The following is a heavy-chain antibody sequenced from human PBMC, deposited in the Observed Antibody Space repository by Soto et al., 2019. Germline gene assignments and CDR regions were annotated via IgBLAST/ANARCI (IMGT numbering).Heavy chain of an antibody. D-gene: IGHD3-22*01. CDR1: GFTFSSHG. Sequence: QVQLVGSGGGVVQPGRSLRLSCAASGFTFSSHGMHWVRQAPGKGLEWVAFISYAGTNKYYADSVKGRFTISRDNSKNTLFLQMNSLSAEDTAVYYCATGKNYYDRSGRTLDYWGQGTLVTVSS. V-gene: IGHV3-30*03. CDR3: ATGKNYYDRSGRTLDY. J-gene: IGHJ4*02. CDR2: ISYAGTNK.